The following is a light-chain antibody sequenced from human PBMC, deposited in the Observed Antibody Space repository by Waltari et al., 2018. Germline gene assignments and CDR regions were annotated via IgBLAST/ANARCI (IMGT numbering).Light chain of an antibody. CDR1: NVGSKH. CDR2: RDT. CDR3: HVWDTSTNWV. J-gene: IGLJ3*02. Sequence: SYELSQPLSVSVALGQTARITCGGNNVGSKHVHWYQQKPGQAPVVVIYRDTNRPSGIRERVAGSNSRNTATLTISGAQAGDEADYYCHVWDTSTNWVFGGGTKLTVL. V-gene: IGLV3-9*01.